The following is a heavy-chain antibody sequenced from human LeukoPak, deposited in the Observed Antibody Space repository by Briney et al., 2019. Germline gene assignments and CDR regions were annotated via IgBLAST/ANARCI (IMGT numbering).Heavy chain of an antibody. D-gene: IGHD5-24*01. CDR2: IFYSGST. CDR1: GGSISTNNYY. J-gene: IGHJ6*03. Sequence: PSETLSLTCTVSGGSISTNNYYWGWIRQPPGKGLEWIGNIFYSGSTYYSPSLKSRVTISLDTSRNQFSLKLNSVTAADTAVYYCARAGGEMATTYYYYYMDVWGKGTTVTISS. V-gene: IGHV4-39*07. CDR3: ARAGGEMATTYYYYYMDV.